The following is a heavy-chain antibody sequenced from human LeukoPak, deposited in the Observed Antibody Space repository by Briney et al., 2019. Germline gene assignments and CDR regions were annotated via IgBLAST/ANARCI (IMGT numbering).Heavy chain of an antibody. CDR1: GFTFSTYY. CDR3: ARVPTTYGMDV. D-gene: IGHD4-11*01. Sequence: GGSLRLSCPASGFTFSTYYMSWVRQAPGKGLEWVANINQDGRDKYYVDSVKGRFTISRDSAKNSLSLQMNSLRAEDTAVYYCARVPTTYGMDVWGQGTTVTVSS. J-gene: IGHJ6*02. CDR2: INQDGRDK. V-gene: IGHV3-7*01.